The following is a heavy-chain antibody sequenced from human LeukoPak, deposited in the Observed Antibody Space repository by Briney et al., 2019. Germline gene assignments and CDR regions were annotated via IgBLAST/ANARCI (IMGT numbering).Heavy chain of an antibody. V-gene: IGHV1-46*01. CDR1: GYTFTSYY. D-gene: IGHD3-10*01. CDR3: ARDGLLWFGISNWFDP. Sequence: ASVKVSCKASGYTFTSYYMHWVRQAPGQGLESMGIINPSGGSTSYAQKFQGRVTMTRDTSTSTVYMELSSLRSEDTAVYYCARDGLLWFGISNWFDPWGQGTLVTVSS. CDR2: INPSGGST. J-gene: IGHJ5*02.